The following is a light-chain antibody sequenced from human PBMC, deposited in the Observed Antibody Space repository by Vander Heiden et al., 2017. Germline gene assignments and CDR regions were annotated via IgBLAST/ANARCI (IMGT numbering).Light chain of an antibody. CDR2: QDS. J-gene: IGLJ2*01. CDR1: KLGDKY. V-gene: IGLV3-1*01. CDR3: QAWDSSTYVL. Sequence: SYELTQPPSVSVSPGQTAIITCAGDKLGDKYACWFQQKPGHSPLLVIYQDSKRPSGIPVRFSGSNSGNTATLTISGTQAIDEADYYCQAWDSSTYVLFGGWTKLPVL.